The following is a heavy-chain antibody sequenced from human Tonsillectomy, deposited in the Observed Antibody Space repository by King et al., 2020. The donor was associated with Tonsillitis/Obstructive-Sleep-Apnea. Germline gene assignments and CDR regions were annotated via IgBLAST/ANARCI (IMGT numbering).Heavy chain of an antibody. J-gene: IGHJ4*02. D-gene: IGHD4-17*01. CDR2: ISWNSGSI. Sequence: VQLVESGGGLVQPGRSLRLSCAASGFTFDEYAMHWVRQAPGEGLEWVSGISWNSGSIFYADSVKGRFTISRDNAKNSLYLQMISLRSEDTALYYCTKAGGTTVTAYFDYWGQGTLVTVSS. CDR1: GFTFDEYA. CDR3: TKAGGTTVTAYFDY. V-gene: IGHV3-9*01.